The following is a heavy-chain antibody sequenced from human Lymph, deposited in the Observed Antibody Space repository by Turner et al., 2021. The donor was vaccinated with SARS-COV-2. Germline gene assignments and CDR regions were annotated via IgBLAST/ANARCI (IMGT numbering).Heavy chain of an antibody. D-gene: IGHD6-13*01. V-gene: IGHV3-53*01. CDR2: IYSGGTT. J-gene: IGHJ6*02. CDR3: ARDLGTYGMAV. CDR1: GIIVSRNY. Sequence: EVQVVGAGGVLIQPGGSLRLSCAASGIIVSRNYMNWVRQAPGKGLEWVSVIYSGGTTYYADSVKGRFTISRDNSKNTLYLQMTSLRVEDTAVYYCARDLGTYGMAVWGQGTTVTVSS.